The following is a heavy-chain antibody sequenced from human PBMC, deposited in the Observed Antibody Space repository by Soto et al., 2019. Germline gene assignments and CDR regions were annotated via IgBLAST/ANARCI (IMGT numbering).Heavy chain of an antibody. CDR1: GGSISSSNW. CDR2: IYHSGST. J-gene: IGHJ6*02. Sequence: QVQLQESGPGLVKPSGTLSLTCAVSGGSISSSNWWSWVRQPPGKGLEWIGEIYHSGSTNYNPSLKGRATISVDKSQNQLSLRLSSVTAVDTAVYYCARDQLWFGDFNTWGMDVWGQGTTGTVSS. D-gene: IGHD3-10*01. V-gene: IGHV4-4*02. CDR3: ARDQLWFGDFNTWGMDV.